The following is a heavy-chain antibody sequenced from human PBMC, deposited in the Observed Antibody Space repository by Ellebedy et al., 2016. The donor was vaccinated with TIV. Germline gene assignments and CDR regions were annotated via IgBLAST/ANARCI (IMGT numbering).Heavy chain of an antibody. V-gene: IGHV3-7*03. CDR2: IASDGIEK. Sequence: PGGSLRLSCAASGLVFSDYCMTWLRVSPGKWPEWVATIASDGIEKSYADSVKGRFTVSRDNTENSMYLQMNSLRADDTGVYYCARGGRKTSYFWQYWGQGTPLTVSP. D-gene: IGHD1-14*01. CDR3: ARGGRKTSYFWQY. CDR1: GLVFSDYC. J-gene: IGHJ4*02.